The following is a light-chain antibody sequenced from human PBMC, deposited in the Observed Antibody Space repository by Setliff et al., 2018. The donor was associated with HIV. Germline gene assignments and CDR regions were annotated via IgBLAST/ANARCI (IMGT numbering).Light chain of an antibody. CDR3: SSYAGSNNFV. J-gene: IGLJ2*01. V-gene: IGLV2-8*01. Sequence: QSALTQPPSASGSPGQSVTISCTGTSSDVGGYNYVSWYQQHPGQAPKLMIYEVTKRPSGVPDRFSGSKSGNTASLTVSELQAEDEADYYCSSYAGSNNFVFGGGTKVTVL. CDR2: EVT. CDR1: SSDVGGYNY.